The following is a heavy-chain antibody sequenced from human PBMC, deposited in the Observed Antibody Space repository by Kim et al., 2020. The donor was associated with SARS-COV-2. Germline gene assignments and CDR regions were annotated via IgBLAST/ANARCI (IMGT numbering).Heavy chain of an antibody. D-gene: IGHD6-13*01. Sequence: IYYAEAVKGRYTIARDNAKNSLDRQMISLRDEDTAVYYGAAVIIAAAGDYWGQGTLVTVSS. J-gene: IGHJ4*02. CDR2: I. CDR3: AAVIIAAAGDY. V-gene: IGHV3-48*03.